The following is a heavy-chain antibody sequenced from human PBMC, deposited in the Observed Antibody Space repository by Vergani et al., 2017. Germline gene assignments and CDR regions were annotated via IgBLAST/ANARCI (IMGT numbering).Heavy chain of an antibody. CDR1: GFKFSQFG. CDR2: ISSDGGST. V-gene: IGHV3-NL1*01. Sequence: QVQLVESGGGVVQPGTSLRLSCEASGFKFSQFGMHWVRQAPGKGLEWVSTISSDGGSTYYADSVKGRFTISRDNSKNTLSLQVNSLTAEDTAIYYCAGXQGTSAYYYGGFDYWGQGILVTVSS. CDR3: AGXQGTSAYYYGGFDY. J-gene: IGHJ4*02. D-gene: IGHD3-22*01.